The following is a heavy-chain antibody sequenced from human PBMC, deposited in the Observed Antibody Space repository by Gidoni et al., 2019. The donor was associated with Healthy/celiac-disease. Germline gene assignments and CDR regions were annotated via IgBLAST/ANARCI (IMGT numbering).Heavy chain of an antibody. CDR3: ARRYYGSGSYSPRFDY. D-gene: IGHD3-10*01. V-gene: IGHV1-18*01. J-gene: IGHJ4*02. Sequence: QVQLVQSGAEVKKPGASVKVSCKASGYPFTSYGISWVRQAPGQGLEWMGWISAYNGNTNDAQKLQGRVTMTTDTSTSTAYRELRSLRSDDTAVYYCARRYYGSGSYSPRFDYWGQGTLVTVSS. CDR1: GYPFTSYG. CDR2: ISAYNGNT.